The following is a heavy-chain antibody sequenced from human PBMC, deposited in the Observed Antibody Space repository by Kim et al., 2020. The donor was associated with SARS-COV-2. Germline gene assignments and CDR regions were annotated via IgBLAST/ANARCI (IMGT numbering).Heavy chain of an antibody. D-gene: IGHD1-1*01. V-gene: IGHV3-7*01. CDR3: ARGLNDLLSRSKNS. CDR2: IKQDGSEK. Sequence: GGSLRLSCAASGFTFSSYWMSWVRQAPGKGLEWVANIKQDGSEKYYVDSVKGRFTISRDNAKNSLYLQMNSLRAEDTAVYYCARGLNDLLSRSKNSWGQGTLVTVSS. CDR1: GFTFSSYW. J-gene: IGHJ4*02.